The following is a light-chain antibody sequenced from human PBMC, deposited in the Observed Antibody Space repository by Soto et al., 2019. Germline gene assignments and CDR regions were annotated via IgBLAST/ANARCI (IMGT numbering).Light chain of an antibody. J-gene: IGKJ1*01. CDR3: QQYSNWPPS. CDR2: GAS. Sequence: EIVLTQSPSTLSVSPGERATLSCSASQSVSSNLAWYHQKPGQAPRLLIYGASTRATGIPARFSGSGSGTEFTLTISSLQSEDFAVYYCQQYSNWPPSFGQGTKVDIK. CDR1: QSVSSN. V-gene: IGKV3-15*01.